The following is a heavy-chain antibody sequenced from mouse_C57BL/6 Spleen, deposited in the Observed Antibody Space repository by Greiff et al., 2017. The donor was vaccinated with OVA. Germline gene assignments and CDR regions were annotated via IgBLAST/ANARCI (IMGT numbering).Heavy chain of an antibody. CDR1: GYTFTSYW. D-gene: IGHD1-1*02. CDR3: AGGPGDY. V-gene: IGHV1-61*01. CDR2: IYPSDSET. Sequence: VQLQPPYHYLVRPGSSVKLSCKASGYTFTSYWMDWVKQRPGQGLEWIGNIYPSDSETHYNQKFKDKATLTVDKSSSTAYMQLSSLTSEDSAVYYCAGGPGDYWGQGTTLTVSS. J-gene: IGHJ2*01.